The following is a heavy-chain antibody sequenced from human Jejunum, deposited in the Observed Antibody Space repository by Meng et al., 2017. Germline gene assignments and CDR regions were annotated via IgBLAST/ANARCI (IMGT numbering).Heavy chain of an antibody. Sequence: QVQLQESGPGLVKPSGTLSLTCGVSGDSISGSNWWSWVRQPPGKGLEWIGEIYHSGITYYNPSLKSRVTISVDKSKNQFSLRLSFVTAADTAVYYCAKYSRGLDSWGQGTLVTVSS. CDR2: IYHSGIT. J-gene: IGHJ4*02. V-gene: IGHV4-4*02. CDR1: GDSISGSNW. CDR3: AKYSRGLDS. D-gene: IGHD2-15*01.